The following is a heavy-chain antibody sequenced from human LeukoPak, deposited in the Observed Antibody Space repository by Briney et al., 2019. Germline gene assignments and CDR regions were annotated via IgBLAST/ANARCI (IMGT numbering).Heavy chain of an antibody. Sequence: ASVKVSCKVSGYTLTELSMHWVRQAPGKGLEWMRGFDPEDGETIYAQKFQGRVTMTEDTSTDTAYMELSSLRSEDTAVYYCATDGGPPYYDILTGYYPAAFGIWGQGTMVTVSS. J-gene: IGHJ3*02. CDR3: ATDGGPPYYDILTGYYPAAFGI. V-gene: IGHV1-24*01. D-gene: IGHD3-9*01. CDR1: GYTLTELS. CDR2: FDPEDGET.